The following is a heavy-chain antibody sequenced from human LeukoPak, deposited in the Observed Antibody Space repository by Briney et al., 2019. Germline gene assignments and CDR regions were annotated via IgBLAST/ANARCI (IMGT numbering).Heavy chain of an antibody. D-gene: IGHD1-26*01. CDR1: GFTFSSYW. V-gene: IGHV3-74*01. Sequence: GGSLRLSCAASGFTFSSYWMHWVRQAPGKGLVWVSRINSDGSSTRYADSVKGQFTISRDNAKNTLYLQMNSLRAEDTAVYYCARAQMGAPTDYWGQGTLVTVSS. CDR3: ARAQMGAPTDY. J-gene: IGHJ4*02. CDR2: INSDGSST.